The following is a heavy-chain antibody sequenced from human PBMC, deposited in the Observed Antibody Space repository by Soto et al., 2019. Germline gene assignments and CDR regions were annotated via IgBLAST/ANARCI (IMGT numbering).Heavy chain of an antibody. Sequence: QVHLQESGPGLVKPSETLSLTCIVSGGSISSYYWSWIRQPPGKGLEWIGYTYYSGGTNYNPSLNRRFPISVDMSTTQSSLRLTSVTAAATAVYYCARPTKGGAFDLWGQGTMVTVSS. CDR1: GGSISSYY. J-gene: IGHJ3*01. CDR3: ARPTKGGAFDL. V-gene: IGHV4-59*08. CDR2: TYYSGGT.